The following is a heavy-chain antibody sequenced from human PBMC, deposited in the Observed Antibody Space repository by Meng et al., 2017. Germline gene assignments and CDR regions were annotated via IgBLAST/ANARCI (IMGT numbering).Heavy chain of an antibody. CDR2: INSDGSST. D-gene: IGHD1-26*01. J-gene: IGHJ4*02. CDR3: ASFRVGATKGGTFDY. Sequence: GESLKISCAASGFTFSSYWMHWVRQAPGKGLVWVSRINSDGSSTSYADSVKGRFTISRDNAKNSLYLQMNSLRAEDTAVYYCASFRVGATKGGTFDYWGQGTLVTVSS. CDR1: GFTFSSYW. V-gene: IGHV3-74*01.